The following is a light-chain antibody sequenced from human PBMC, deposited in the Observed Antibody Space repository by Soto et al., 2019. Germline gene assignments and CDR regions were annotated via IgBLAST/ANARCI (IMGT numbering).Light chain of an antibody. CDR2: EVS. Sequence: QSVLTQPPSASGSPGQSVTISCTGTSNDVGGYNYVSWYQQHPGKAPKPIIFEVSKRPSGVPDRFSGSKSGNTASLIVSGLQVEDEADYYCSSYAGSNNLVFGGGTKVTVL. CDR3: SSYAGSNNLV. CDR1: SNDVGGYNY. V-gene: IGLV2-8*01. J-gene: IGLJ2*01.